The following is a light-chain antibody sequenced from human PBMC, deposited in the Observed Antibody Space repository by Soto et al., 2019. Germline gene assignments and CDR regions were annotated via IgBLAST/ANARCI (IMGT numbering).Light chain of an antibody. CDR1: QSVSSSY. CDR2: GAS. Sequence: EIVLTQSPGTLSLSPGERATLSCRASQSVSSSYLAWYQKKPGQAPRLLIYGASSRATGIPDRFSGSGSGTDFTLTIRRLEPEDFAVYYYQQYGSSLLFTFGPGTKVDIK. CDR3: QQYGSSLLFT. V-gene: IGKV3-20*01. J-gene: IGKJ3*01.